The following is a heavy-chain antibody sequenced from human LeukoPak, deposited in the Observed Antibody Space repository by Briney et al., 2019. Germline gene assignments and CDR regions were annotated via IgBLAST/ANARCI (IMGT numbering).Heavy chain of an antibody. CDR2: ISSSSSYI. CDR3: ARELQQLWRPIDY. Sequence: PGGSLRLSCAASGFTFSSYSMNWVRQAPGKGLEWASSISSSSSYIYYADSVKGRFTISRDNAKNSLYLQMNSLRAEDTAVYYCARELQQLWRPIDYWGQGTLVTVSS. D-gene: IGHD5-18*01. J-gene: IGHJ4*02. V-gene: IGHV3-21*01. CDR1: GFTFSSYS.